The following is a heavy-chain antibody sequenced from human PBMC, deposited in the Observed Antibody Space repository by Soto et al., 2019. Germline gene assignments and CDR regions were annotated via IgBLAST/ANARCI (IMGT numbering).Heavy chain of an antibody. D-gene: IGHD6-19*01. V-gene: IGHV3-23*01. CDR3: AREGGSIGGWFGRKFDS. CDR2: ISSGGTTT. CDR1: GFSFSTHA. J-gene: IGHJ4*02. Sequence: GGSLGLSCTASGFSFSTHAMSWVRQAPVKGLEWVSSISSGGTTTFYAASVEGRFTISRDKSKNTLYLQMNSLRADDTAVYYCAREGGSIGGWFGRKFDSWGQGTQVTVSS.